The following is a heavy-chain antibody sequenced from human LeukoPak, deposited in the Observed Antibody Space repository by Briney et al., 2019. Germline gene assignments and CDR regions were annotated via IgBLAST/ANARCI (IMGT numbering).Heavy chain of an antibody. CDR3: ARDRRGSYYDSSGSFDY. V-gene: IGHV3-53*01. J-gene: IGHJ4*02. CDR1: GFTVSSNY. Sequence: PWGSLRLSCAASGFTVSSNYMSWVRQAPGKGLEWVSVIYSGGSTYYADSVKGRFTISRDNSKNTLYLQMNSLRAEDTAVYYCARDRRGSYYDSSGSFDYWGQGTLVTVSS. CDR2: IYSGGST. D-gene: IGHD3-22*01.